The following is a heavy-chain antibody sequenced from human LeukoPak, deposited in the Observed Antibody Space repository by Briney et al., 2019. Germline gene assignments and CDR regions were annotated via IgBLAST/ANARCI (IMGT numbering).Heavy chain of an antibody. CDR2: INPSGGST. Sequence: GASVKVSCKASGYTFTSYYMHWVRQAPGQGLEWMGIINPSGGSTSYAQKFQGRVTMTRDMSTRTVYMELSSLRSEVTAVYYCARGPGVGTIFGVVNSFDYWGQGTLVTVSS. CDR1: GYTFTSYY. CDR3: ARGPGVGTIFGVVNSFDY. J-gene: IGHJ4*02. V-gene: IGHV1-46*01. D-gene: IGHD3-3*01.